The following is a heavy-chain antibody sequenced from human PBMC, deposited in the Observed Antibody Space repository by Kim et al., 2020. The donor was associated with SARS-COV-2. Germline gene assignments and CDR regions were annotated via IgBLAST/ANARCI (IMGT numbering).Heavy chain of an antibody. CDR2: ISSSSSYI. CDR1: GFTFSSYS. V-gene: IGHV3-21*01. Sequence: GGSLRLSCAASGFTFSSYSMNWVRQAPGKGLEWVSSISSSSSYIYYADSVKGRFTISRDNAKNSLYLQMNSLRAEDTAVYYCARVQAGDFWSGFYYYYGMDVWGQGTTVTVSS. J-gene: IGHJ6*02. CDR3: ARVQAGDFWSGFYYYYGMDV. D-gene: IGHD3-3*01.